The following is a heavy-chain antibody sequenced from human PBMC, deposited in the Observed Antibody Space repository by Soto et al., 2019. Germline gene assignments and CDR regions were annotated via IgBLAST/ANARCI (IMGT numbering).Heavy chain of an antibody. V-gene: IGHV3-21*01. CDR1: GFTFSSYS. J-gene: IGHJ3*02. CDR2: ISSSSSYI. CDR3: ARDYQYVPNFGITGTDNDAFDI. D-gene: IGHD1-20*01. Sequence: GGSLRLSCAASGFTFSSYSMNWVRQAPGKGLEWVSSISSSSSYIYYADSVKGRFTISRDNAKNSLYLQMNSLRAEDRDVYYCARDYQYVPNFGITGTDNDAFDIWGQGTMVTVSS.